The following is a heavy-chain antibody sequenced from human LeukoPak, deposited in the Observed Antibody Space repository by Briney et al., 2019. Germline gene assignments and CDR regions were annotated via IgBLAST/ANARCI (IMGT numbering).Heavy chain of an antibody. CDR1: GFSVRTNC. Sequence: GGSLRLSCAASGFSVRTNCMSWVRQAPGKGLEWVSVIYSGGTIRYADSVKGRFTISRDNSRDTLHLQMNSLIVDDTAVYYCVRAVHHLFYSDSSGYYGDAFDVWGQGTVVTVSS. D-gene: IGHD3-22*01. V-gene: IGHV3-53*01. CDR3: VRAVHHLFYSDSSGYYGDAFDV. J-gene: IGHJ3*01. CDR2: IYSGGTI.